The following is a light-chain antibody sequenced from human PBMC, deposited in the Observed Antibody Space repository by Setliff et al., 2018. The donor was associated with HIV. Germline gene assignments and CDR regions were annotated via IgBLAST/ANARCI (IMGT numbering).Light chain of an antibody. CDR3: GTWDSSLSAGGV. Sequence: PGQKVTISCSGSSSNIGNNYVSWYQQLPGTAPKLLIYENNKRPSGIPDRFSGSKSGTSATLGITGLPTGDEADYDCGTWDSSLSAGGVFGGGTKVTVL. J-gene: IGLJ3*02. CDR2: ENN. V-gene: IGLV1-51*02. CDR1: SSNIGNNY.